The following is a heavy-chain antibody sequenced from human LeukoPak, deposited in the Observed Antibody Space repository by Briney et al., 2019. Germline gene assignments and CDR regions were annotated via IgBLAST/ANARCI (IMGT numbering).Heavy chain of an antibody. CDR2: IDHDGSET. V-gene: IGHV3-7*01. CDR3: ARNKRTSWGTTLTFDN. D-gene: IGHD4-11*01. Sequence: GGSLRLSCAASGFTFTTYWMSWVRQTPGKGLECVANIDHDGSETWYVDSVKGRFTITRDNTKNSLTLQMNSLRGEDTAVYYCARNKRTSWGTTLTFDNWGQGSLVTVSS. J-gene: IGHJ4*02. CDR1: GFTFTTYW.